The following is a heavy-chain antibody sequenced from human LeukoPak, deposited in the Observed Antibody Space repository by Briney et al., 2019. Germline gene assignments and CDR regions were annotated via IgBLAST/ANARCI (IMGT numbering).Heavy chain of an antibody. Sequence: PGGSLRLSCAAAGFTFSSYGMHWVRQAPGKGLEWVAFIRYDGSNKYYADSVKGRFTISRDNSKNTLYLQMNSLRAEDTAVYYCAKDRCSGGSCWDHYFDYWGQGTLVTVSS. V-gene: IGHV3-30*02. CDR2: IRYDGSNK. CDR1: GFTFSSYG. J-gene: IGHJ4*02. D-gene: IGHD2-15*01. CDR3: AKDRCSGGSCWDHYFDY.